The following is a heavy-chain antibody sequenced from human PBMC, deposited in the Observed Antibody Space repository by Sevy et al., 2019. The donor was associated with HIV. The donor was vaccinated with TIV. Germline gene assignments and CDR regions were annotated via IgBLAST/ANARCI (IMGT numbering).Heavy chain of an antibody. D-gene: IGHD3-10*01. J-gene: IGHJ6*02. CDR1: GFSLNTHAVG. CDR3: AHSSGAYYNYGLDV. CDR2: IYWVDDK. V-gene: IGHV2-5*02. Sequence: SGPTLVKPTQTLTLTCTFSGFSLNTHAVGVAWIRQPPGKALEWLGVIYWVDDKRYSPYLKSRYTITKDSSKNQVVLRMSNMDPVDTATYYCAHSSGAYYNYGLDVWGQGTTVTVSS.